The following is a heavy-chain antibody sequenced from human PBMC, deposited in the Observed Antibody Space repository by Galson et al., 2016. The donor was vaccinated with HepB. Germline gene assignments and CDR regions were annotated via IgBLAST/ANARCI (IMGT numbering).Heavy chain of an antibody. D-gene: IGHD3-10*01. V-gene: IGHV6-1*01. CDR2: TYYRSKWYN. J-gene: IGHJ6*02. CDR3: ARGVYYFASGSSYSVPYVMDF. CDR1: GDSVSSNDAS. Sequence: CAISGDSVSSNDASWSWIRQSPSRGLEWLGRTYYRSKWYNDYAVSVKSRININPDATKHQFPLQLNSVTPEDTAVYYCARGVYYFASGSSYSVPYVMDFWGQGTAVTVSS.